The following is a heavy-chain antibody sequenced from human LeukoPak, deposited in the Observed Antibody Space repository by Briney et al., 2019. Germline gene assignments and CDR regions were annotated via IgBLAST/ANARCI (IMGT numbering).Heavy chain of an antibody. CDR2: IYYSGST. V-gene: IGHV4-59*01. J-gene: IGHJ5*02. Sequence: SETLSLTCTVSGGSISSYYWSWIRQPPGKGREWMGYIYYSGSTNYNPSLKSRVTISVDKSKNQFSLKLRSVTAADTAVYYCARSILRYFAAWGQGTLVTVSS. CDR1: GGSISSYY. D-gene: IGHD3-9*01. CDR3: ARSILRYFAA.